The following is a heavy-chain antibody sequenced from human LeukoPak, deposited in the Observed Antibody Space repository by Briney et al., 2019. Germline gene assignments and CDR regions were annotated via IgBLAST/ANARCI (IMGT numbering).Heavy chain of an antibody. V-gene: IGHV4-59*08. CDR2: IYYSGST. CDR1: GGSISSYS. D-gene: IGHD4-17*01. J-gene: IGHJ5*02. CDR3: ARHKDYGDYVPLWFDP. Sequence: SETLSLTCTVSGGSISSYSWSWIRQPPGKRLEWIGYIYYSGSTNYNPSLKSRVTISVDTSKNQFSLKLSSVTAADTAVYYCARHKDYGDYVPLWFDPWGQGTLVTVSS.